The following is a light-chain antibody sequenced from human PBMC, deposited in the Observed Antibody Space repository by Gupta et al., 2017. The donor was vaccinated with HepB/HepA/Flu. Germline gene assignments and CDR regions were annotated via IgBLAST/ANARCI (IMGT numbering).Light chain of an antibody. CDR3: QQSYYTPRT. CDR1: QNISSY. J-gene: IGKJ1*01. V-gene: IGKV1-39*01. Sequence: DIQMTQSPSSLSASVGARVTITCRARQNISSYLNGYQQKPGKAPKRLIYAASSLQSGGPSRCSGSGAGTEFTLTISSLQPEDVATDYCQQSYYTPRTFGRGTKVEIK. CDR2: AAS.